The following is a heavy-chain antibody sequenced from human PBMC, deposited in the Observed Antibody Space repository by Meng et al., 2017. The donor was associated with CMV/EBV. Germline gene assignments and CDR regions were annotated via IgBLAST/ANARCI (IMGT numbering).Heavy chain of an antibody. J-gene: IGHJ6*02. CDR3: ARDPGDFWSGYNAIYYYYGMDV. V-gene: IGHV1-18*01. D-gene: IGHD3-3*01. CDR2: ISAYNGNT. Sequence: ASVKVSCKASGYTFTSYGISWVRQATGQGLEWMGWISAYNGNTNYAQKLQGRVTMTTDTSTSTAYMELRSLRSDDTAVYYCARDPGDFWSGYNAIYYYYGMDVWGQGTTVTVSS. CDR1: GYTFTSYG.